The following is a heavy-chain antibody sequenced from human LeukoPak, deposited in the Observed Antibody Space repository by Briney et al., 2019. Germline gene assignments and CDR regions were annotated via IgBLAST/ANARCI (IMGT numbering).Heavy chain of an antibody. Sequence: GESLKISCKGSGYNFTSYWIGWVRQMPGKGLEWMGIIYPGDSDTRYSPSFQGQVTISADKSISTAYQQWSSLKASDTAMYYCARHGGYCSSTTCYNNWSDPWGQGTLVTVSS. V-gene: IGHV5-51*01. J-gene: IGHJ5*02. CDR1: GYNFTSYW. D-gene: IGHD2-2*01. CDR2: IYPGDSDT. CDR3: ARHGGYCSSTTCYNNWSDP.